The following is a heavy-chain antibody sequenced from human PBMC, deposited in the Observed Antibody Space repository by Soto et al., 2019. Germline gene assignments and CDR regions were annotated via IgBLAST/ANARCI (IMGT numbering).Heavy chain of an antibody. CDR3: ARGKGIVNWFDP. CDR2: ISSSSSYI. D-gene: IGHD3-16*02. CDR1: GFTFSSYS. J-gene: IGHJ5*02. V-gene: IGHV3-21*01. Sequence: GGSLRLSCAASGFTFSSYSMNWVRQAPGKGLEWVSSISSSSSYIYYADSVKGRFTISRDNAKNSLYLQMNSLRAEDTAVYYCARGKGIVNWFDPWGQGTLVTVS.